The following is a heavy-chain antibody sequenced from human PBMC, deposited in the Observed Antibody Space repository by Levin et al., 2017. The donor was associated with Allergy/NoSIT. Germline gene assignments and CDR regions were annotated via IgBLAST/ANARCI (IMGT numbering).Heavy chain of an antibody. V-gene: IGHV3-74*01. Sequence: HAGGSLRLSCAASGFTFSDYWMHWVRQDPGNGLVWVSRISGDGSRTNYADSVNGRFTISRDNDKNTLYLQMNSLTVDDTALYYCVRRHDTSGTFAIWGQGTMVTVSS. CDR2: ISGDGSRT. J-gene: IGHJ3*02. D-gene: IGHD3-22*01. CDR1: GFTFSDYW. CDR3: VRRHDTSGTFAI.